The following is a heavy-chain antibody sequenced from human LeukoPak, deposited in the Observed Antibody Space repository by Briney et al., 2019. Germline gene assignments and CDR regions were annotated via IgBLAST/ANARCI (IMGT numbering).Heavy chain of an antibody. Sequence: GGSLRLSCAASEFTFSSYVMSWVRQAPGKGLEWVSTISAGGGSTYYADSVKGRFTISRDNSKNTLYLQMNILRAEDTAVYYCGKDGRSTTPGYWGQGTLVTVSS. CDR3: GKDGRSTTPGY. D-gene: IGHD2-2*01. V-gene: IGHV3-23*01. CDR1: EFTFSSYV. J-gene: IGHJ4*02. CDR2: ISAGGGST.